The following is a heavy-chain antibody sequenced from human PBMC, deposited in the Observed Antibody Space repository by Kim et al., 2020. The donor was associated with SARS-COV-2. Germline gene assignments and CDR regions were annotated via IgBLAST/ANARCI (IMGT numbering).Heavy chain of an antibody. CDR3: ARVGKRYYDFWSGYPPRYGMDV. CDR1: GYTFTGYY. D-gene: IGHD3-3*01. V-gene: IGHV1-2*02. Sequence: ASVKVSCKASGYTFTGYYMHWVRQAPGQGLEWMGWINPNSGGTNYAQKFQGRVTMTRDTSISTAYMELSRLRSDDTAVYYCARVGKRYYDFWSGYPPRYGMDVWGQGTTVTVSS. J-gene: IGHJ6*02. CDR2: INPNSGGT.